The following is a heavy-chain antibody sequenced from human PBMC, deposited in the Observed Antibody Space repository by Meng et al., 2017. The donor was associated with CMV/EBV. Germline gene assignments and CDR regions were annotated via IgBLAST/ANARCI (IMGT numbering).Heavy chain of an antibody. V-gene: IGHV3-9*01. Sequence: GGSLRLSCAASGFTFDDYAMHWVRQAPGKGLEWVSGISWNSGSIGYADSVKGRFTISRDNAKNSLYLQMNSLRAEDTAVYYCARGNPMTTVTTVRGSYYYYSMDVWGRGTTVTVSS. CDR2: ISWNSGSI. CDR3: ARGNPMTTVTTVRGSYYYYSMDV. J-gene: IGHJ6*03. CDR1: GFTFDDYA. D-gene: IGHD4-17*01.